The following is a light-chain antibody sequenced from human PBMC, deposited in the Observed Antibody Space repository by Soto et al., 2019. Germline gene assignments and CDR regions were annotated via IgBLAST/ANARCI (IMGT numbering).Light chain of an antibody. V-gene: IGKV1-5*01. CDR1: QSISSW. CDR2: DAS. CDR3: QQYNSYVYT. J-gene: IGKJ2*01. Sequence: DIQMTQSPSNLSASVGDRVTITCRASQSISSWLAWYQQKPGKAPKLLIYDASSLESGVPSRFSGSGSGTEFTLTISSLQPDDFATYYCQQYNSYVYTFGQGTKLEIK.